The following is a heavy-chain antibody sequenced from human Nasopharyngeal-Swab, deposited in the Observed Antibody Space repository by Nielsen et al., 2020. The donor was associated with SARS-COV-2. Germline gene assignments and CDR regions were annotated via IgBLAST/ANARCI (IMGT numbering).Heavy chain of an antibody. J-gene: IGHJ3*02. CDR2: ISGGGSSM. V-gene: IGHV3-74*01. CDR3: ARSIPGPYGGFDI. Sequence: GGSLRLSCVASGFAFSDYWMHWVRQAPGKGLVWVARISGGGSSMSYADSMRVRVTISRDNARRTLHLDVNNLRADDTAVYHCARSIPGPYGGFDIWGQGTMVGVSS. CDR1: GFAFSDYW. D-gene: IGHD4-23*01.